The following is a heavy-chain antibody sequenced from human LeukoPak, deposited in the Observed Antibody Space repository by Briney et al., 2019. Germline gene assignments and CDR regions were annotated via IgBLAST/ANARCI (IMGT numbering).Heavy chain of an antibody. V-gene: IGHV4-59*01. Sequence: PSETLSLTCTVSGGSISSDYWSWIRQSPGKGLEWIGYIYYSGTTSYNPSLKSRVTISLDTSKNQFSLKLSSVTAADTAVYYRARGANWGFPDYWGQGTLVTVSS. D-gene: IGHD7-27*01. CDR3: ARGANWGFPDY. CDR1: GGSISSDY. J-gene: IGHJ4*02. CDR2: IYYSGTT.